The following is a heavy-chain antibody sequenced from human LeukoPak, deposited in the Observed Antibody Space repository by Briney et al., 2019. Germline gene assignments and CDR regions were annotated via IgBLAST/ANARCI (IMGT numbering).Heavy chain of an antibody. CDR3: ARDTLYYDSSGYYYYDFDI. D-gene: IGHD3-22*01. V-gene: IGHV4-59*12. Sequence: SSETLSLTCTVSGGSISSYYWSWIRQPPGKGLEWIGHIYHSGRTNYNPSLKSRVTISVDTPKNRFSLKLSSVTAADTAVYYCARDTLYYDSSGYYYYDFDIWGQGTLVTVSS. CDR1: GGSISSYY. CDR2: IYHSGRT. J-gene: IGHJ3*02.